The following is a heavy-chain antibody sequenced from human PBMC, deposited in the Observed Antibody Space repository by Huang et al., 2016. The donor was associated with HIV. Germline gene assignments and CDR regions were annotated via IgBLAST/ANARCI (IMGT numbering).Heavy chain of an antibody. J-gene: IGHJ3*02. Sequence: QVQLVESGAELKKPGASVRVSCKVSGYTVSELSLHWVRQAPEKGLEWMGGFDPEEGKTIYAQSWQGRVTMTEDTSTDTAYMELGSLRPEDTAVYYCATSTPDVGAGVLRSAFDIWGQGTMVTVSS. CDR1: GYTVSELS. D-gene: IGHD2-15*01. CDR2: FDPEEGKT. V-gene: IGHV1-24*01. CDR3: ATSTPDVGAGVLRSAFDI.